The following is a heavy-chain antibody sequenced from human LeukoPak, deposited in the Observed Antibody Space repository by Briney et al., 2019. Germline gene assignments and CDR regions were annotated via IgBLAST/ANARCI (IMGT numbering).Heavy chain of an antibody. CDR3: VNSPSSSWYHDAFDI. CDR2: ISSNGGST. V-gene: IGHV3-64D*06. CDR1: EFTFSSYA. J-gene: IGHJ3*02. D-gene: IGHD6-13*01. Sequence: PGGSLRLSCSASEFTFSSYAMHWVRQAPGKGLEYVSAISSNGGSTYYADSVKGRFTISRDNSKNTLYLQMSSLRAEDTAVYYCVNSPSSSWYHDAFDIWGQGTMVTVSS.